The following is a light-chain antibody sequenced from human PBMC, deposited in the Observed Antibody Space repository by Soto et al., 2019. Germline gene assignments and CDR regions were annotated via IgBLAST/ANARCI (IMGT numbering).Light chain of an antibody. Sequence: EIVLTQSPGTLSLSPGERATLSCRASQSISNNYLAWYQQKPGQAPRLLIYGASSRATGIPDRFSGSDSGTDFTLSISRLDPEDFAVYYCLQYGSSLWTFGQGTRWIS. J-gene: IGKJ1*01. CDR3: LQYGSSLWT. CDR2: GAS. CDR1: QSISNNY. V-gene: IGKV3-20*01.